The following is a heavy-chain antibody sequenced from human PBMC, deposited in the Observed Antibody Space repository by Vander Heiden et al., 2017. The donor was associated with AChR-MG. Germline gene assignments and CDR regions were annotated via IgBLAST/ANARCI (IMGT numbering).Heavy chain of an antibody. J-gene: IGHJ6*03. CDR3: ARSPMVQGVIIIYYMDV. CDR2: ISYDGTHK. Sequence: QVQLVESGGGVVQPGRSLRLPCVASGFTFSTYSMHWVRQAPGKGLEWVAVISYDGTHKYYADSVKGRVTTSRDNSKNTLSLQMNSLRPEDTALYYCARSPMVQGVIIIYYMDVWGKGTTVTVSS. CDR1: GFTFSTYS. D-gene: IGHD3-10*01. V-gene: IGHV3-30*03.